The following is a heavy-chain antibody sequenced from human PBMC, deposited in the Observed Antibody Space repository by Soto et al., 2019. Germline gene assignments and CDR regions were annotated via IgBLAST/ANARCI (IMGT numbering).Heavy chain of an antibody. CDR1: GFTVSNAW. Sequence: EVQLVESGGGLVKPGGCLRLSCAVSGFTVSNAWVNWVRQAPGEGLEWVGRIKSKTDGETTDYAAPVKGRFTISRDDSKNTLYLQMNSLKTEDTAVYYWTTRPVRGGGDYWGQGTLVTVSS. CDR2: IKSKTDGETT. V-gene: IGHV3-15*07. CDR3: TTRPVRGGGDY. D-gene: IGHD3-10*01. J-gene: IGHJ4*02.